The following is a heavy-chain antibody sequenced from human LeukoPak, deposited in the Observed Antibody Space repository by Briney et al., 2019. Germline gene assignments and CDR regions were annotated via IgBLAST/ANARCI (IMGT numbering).Heavy chain of an antibody. Sequence: GGSLRLSCAASGFTFSSYAMSWVRQAPGKGLEWVSAISGSGGSTYYADSVKGRFTISRDNSKNTLYLQMNSLRAEDTAVYYCAKDCEVLLWFGEFSYFDYWGQGTLVTVSS. J-gene: IGHJ4*02. CDR1: GFTFSSYA. CDR3: AKDCEVLLWFGEFSYFDY. D-gene: IGHD3-10*01. CDR2: ISGSGGST. V-gene: IGHV3-23*01.